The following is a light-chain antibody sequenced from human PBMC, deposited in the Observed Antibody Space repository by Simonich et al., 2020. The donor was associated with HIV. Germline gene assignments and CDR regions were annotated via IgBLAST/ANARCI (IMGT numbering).Light chain of an antibody. CDR1: QCIRSA. V-gene: IGKV1-13*02. CDR3: QQFNSYPQFT. J-gene: IGKJ3*01. Sequence: AIQLNQSPSSLSASVGDRVTITCRASQCIRSALAWYQQKPGKAPKLLIYDASNLQSGVPSRFSGSGSGTDFTLTISSLQPEDFATYYCQQFNSYPQFTFGPGTKVDIK. CDR2: DAS.